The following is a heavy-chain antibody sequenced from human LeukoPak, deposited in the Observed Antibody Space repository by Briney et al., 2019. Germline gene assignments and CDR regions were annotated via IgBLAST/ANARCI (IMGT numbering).Heavy chain of an antibody. J-gene: IGHJ4*02. D-gene: IGHD3-22*01. CDR3: AKSVGYHSDRSGYYWLGTFDS. Sequence: GGSLRLSCVPSGFTVSSYPMSWVRQAAGKGLEWVASISGGGLNTYYADSVKGRFTISRDESKNTLYLRINSLRAEDTAVYYCAKSVGYHSDRSGYYWLGTFDSWGQGTLVTVSS. CDR2: ISGGGLNT. V-gene: IGHV3-23*01. CDR1: GFTVSSYP.